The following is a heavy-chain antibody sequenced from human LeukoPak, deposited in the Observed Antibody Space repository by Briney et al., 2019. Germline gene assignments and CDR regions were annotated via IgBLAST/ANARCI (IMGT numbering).Heavy chain of an antibody. CDR2: IYYSGST. J-gene: IGHJ2*01. Sequence: PSETLSLTCTVSGGSISSSSYYWGWIRQPPGKGLEWIGSIYYSGSTYYNPSLKSRVTISVDTSKNQFSLKLSSVTAADTAVYYCARARAPLGYKLLFWYFDLWGRGTLVTVSS. D-gene: IGHD2-2*01. CDR3: ARARAPLGYKLLFWYFDL. CDR1: GGSISSSSYY. V-gene: IGHV4-39*01.